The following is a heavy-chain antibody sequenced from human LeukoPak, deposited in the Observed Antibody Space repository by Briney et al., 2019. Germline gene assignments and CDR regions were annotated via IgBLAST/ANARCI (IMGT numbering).Heavy chain of an antibody. J-gene: IGHJ6*02. CDR2: ISSSSSYI. Sequence: PGGSLRLSCAASGFTFSSYSMNWVRQAPGKGLEWVSSISSSSSYIYHADSVKGRFTISRDNAKNSLYLQMNSLRAEDTAVYYCASFNWNYGYYGMDVWGQGTTVTVSS. V-gene: IGHV3-21*01. CDR3: ASFNWNYGYYGMDV. CDR1: GFTFSSYS. D-gene: IGHD1-7*01.